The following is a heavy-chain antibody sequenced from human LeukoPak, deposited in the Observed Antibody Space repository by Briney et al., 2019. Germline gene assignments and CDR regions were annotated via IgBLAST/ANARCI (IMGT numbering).Heavy chain of an antibody. D-gene: IGHD3-3*01. J-gene: IGHJ4*02. Sequence: SNKYYADSMKGRFTISRDNSKNTLYLQMNSLRDEDTAVYYCAVTYYDFWSGYFNWGQGTLVTVSS. V-gene: IGHV3-30*01. CDR2: SNK. CDR3: AVTYYDFWSGYFN.